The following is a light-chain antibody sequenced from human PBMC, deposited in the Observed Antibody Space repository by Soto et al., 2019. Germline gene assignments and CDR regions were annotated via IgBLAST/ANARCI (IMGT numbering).Light chain of an antibody. Sequence: QSALTQPASVSGSPGQSITISCTGTSSDVGGYNYVSWYQQHPGKAPKLMIYEVSNRPSGVSNRFSGSKSGNTASLTISGLQAKDEADYYCSSYTSISTRVFGGGTQLTVL. V-gene: IGLV2-14*01. J-gene: IGLJ3*02. CDR1: SSDVGGYNY. CDR2: EVS. CDR3: SSYTSISTRV.